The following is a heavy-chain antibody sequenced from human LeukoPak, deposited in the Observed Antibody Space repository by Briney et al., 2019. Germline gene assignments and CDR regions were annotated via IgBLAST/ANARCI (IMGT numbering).Heavy chain of an antibody. D-gene: IGHD3-10*01. CDR1: GFTFSNYA. CDR3: AKTAYGSGTYYFDY. CDR2: INNSGYST. V-gene: IGHV3-23*01. Sequence: PGGSLRLSCAASGFTFSNYAMTWVRQAPGKGLELVYGINNSGYSTYYANSVKGRFTISRDNTKNRLYLQMNSLRAEDTAVYYCAKTAYGSGTYYFDYWGQGTLVTVSS. J-gene: IGHJ4*02.